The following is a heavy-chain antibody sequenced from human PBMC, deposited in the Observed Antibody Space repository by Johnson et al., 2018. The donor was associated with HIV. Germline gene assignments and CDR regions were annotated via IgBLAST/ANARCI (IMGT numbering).Heavy chain of an antibody. CDR2: ISWNSGSI. CDR3: TTSVGATLRGAFDI. V-gene: IGHV3-9*01. CDR1: GFTFDDYA. Sequence: QLVESGGGLIQPGGSLRLSCAASGFTFDDYAMHWVRQAPGKGLEWVSGISWNSGSIGYADSVKGRFTISRDNAKNSLYLQMNSLRAEDTAVYYCTTSVGATLRGAFDIWGQGTMVTVSS. D-gene: IGHD1-26*01. J-gene: IGHJ3*02.